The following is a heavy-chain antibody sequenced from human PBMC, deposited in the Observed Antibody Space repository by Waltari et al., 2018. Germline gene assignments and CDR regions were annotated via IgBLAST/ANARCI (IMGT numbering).Heavy chain of an antibody. V-gene: IGHV4-4*07. CDR2: IYTSGST. Sequence: QVQLQESGPGLVKPSEPLSRTCPVTVAPLSRYYGSWIRPPSGKGLEWIGRIYTSGSTNYNPSLKSRVTMSVDTSKNQFSRKLSSVTAADTAVYYCARERDFSSAGMVAVDYWGQGTLVTVSS. D-gene: IGHD6-13*01. J-gene: IGHJ4*02. CDR3: ARERDFSSAGMVAVDY. CDR1: VAPLSRYY.